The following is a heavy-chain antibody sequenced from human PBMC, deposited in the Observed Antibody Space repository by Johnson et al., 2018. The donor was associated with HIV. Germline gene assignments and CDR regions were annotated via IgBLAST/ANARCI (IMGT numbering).Heavy chain of an antibody. CDR3: AKGGSGTTRIRAQKGAFDI. V-gene: IGHV3-30*02. J-gene: IGHJ3*02. CDR1: GFTFSSFG. D-gene: IGHD6-19*01. Sequence: QVQLVESGGGVVQPGGSLRLYCAASGFTFSSFGMHWVRQAPGKGLEWVAFIRYDGSNKYFAASVKGRFTISRDNSKNTLYLQMNSLRAEDTAVYYCAKGGSGTTRIRAQKGAFDIWGQGTMVTVSS. CDR2: IRYDGSNK.